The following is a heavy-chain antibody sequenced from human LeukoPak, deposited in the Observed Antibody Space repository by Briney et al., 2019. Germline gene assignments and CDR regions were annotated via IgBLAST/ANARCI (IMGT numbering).Heavy chain of an antibody. V-gene: IGHV3-43*02. CDR1: GFTFDDYA. J-gene: IGHJ4*02. D-gene: IGHD6-6*01. CDR2: ISGDGGST. CDR3: AKAEWGIAARFDY. Sequence: GGSLRLSCAASGFTFDDYAMHWVRQAPGKGLEWVSLISGDGGSTYYADSVKGRFTISRDNSKNSLYMQMNSLRTEDTALYYGAKAEWGIAARFDYWGQGTLVTVSS.